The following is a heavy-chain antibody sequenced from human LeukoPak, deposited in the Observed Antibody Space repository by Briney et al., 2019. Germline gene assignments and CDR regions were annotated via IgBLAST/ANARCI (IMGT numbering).Heavy chain of an antibody. J-gene: IGHJ3*02. CDR1: GFTFSTYA. Sequence: GGSLRLSCAASGFTFSTYAMNWVRQAPGKGLEWVSGISGSGGSTYYADSVKGRFTISRDNSKNTVYLQMNSLRGDDTAVYYCAKGGSITVMVVTPDAFDIWGQGTMVTVSS. CDR2: ISGSGGST. D-gene: IGHD3-22*01. CDR3: AKGGSITVMVVTPDAFDI. V-gene: IGHV3-23*01.